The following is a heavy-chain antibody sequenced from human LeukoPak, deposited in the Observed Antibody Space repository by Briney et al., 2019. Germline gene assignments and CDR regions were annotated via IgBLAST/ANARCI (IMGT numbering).Heavy chain of an antibody. Sequence: GGSLRLSCAASGFTFANYAVSWVRQAPGKGLEWVSTLSHSGGDTYYADSVKGRFTISRDNSRNTLYLQMNSLRAEDTAVYYCARGGFGELFTAPIWPYYYYYGMDVWGQGTTVTVSS. J-gene: IGHJ6*02. V-gene: IGHV3-23*01. D-gene: IGHD3-10*01. CDR2: LSHSGGDT. CDR1: GFTFANYA. CDR3: ARGGFGELFTAPIWPYYYYYGMDV.